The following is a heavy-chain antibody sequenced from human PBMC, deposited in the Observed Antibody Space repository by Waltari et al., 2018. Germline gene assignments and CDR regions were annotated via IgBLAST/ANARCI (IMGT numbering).Heavy chain of an antibody. CDR2: INTDGSIT. CDR1: GITFSSYW. J-gene: IGHJ6*02. CDR3: AGARAHGMDV. Sequence: EVYLVESGGGLVQPGGSLRLSCAAPGITFSSYWMLWVRQAPGQGLVWVSQINTDGSITGYADSVRGRFTISRDNAKSTLYLQMNSLRVEDTAAYYCAGARAHGMDVWGQGTTVTVSS. V-gene: IGHV3-74*02.